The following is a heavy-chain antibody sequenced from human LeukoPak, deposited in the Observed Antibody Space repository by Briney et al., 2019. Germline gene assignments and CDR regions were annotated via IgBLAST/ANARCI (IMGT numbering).Heavy chain of an antibody. J-gene: IGHJ4*02. CDR1: GLTFSSYG. CDR2: IRYDGSNK. CDR3: AKNQYRSSWYYFDY. D-gene: IGHD6-13*01. Sequence: GGSLRLSCAASGLTFSSYGMHWVRQAPGKGLEWVAFIRYDGSNKYYADSVKGRFTISRDNSKNTLYLQMNSLRAEDTAVYYCAKNQYRSSWYYFDYWGQGTLVTVSS. V-gene: IGHV3-30*02.